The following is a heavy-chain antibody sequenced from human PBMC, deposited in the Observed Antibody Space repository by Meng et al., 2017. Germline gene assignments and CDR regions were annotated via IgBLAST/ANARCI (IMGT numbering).Heavy chain of an antibody. J-gene: IGHJ4*02. D-gene: IGHD3-9*01. V-gene: IGHV3-21*01. CDR2: ISSSSSYI. CDR1: GFTFSSYS. CDR3: ARDYDILTGYYIPFDY. Sequence: GESLKISCAASGFTFSSYSMNWVRQAPGKGLEWVSSISSSSSYIYYADSVKGRFTIPRDNAKNSLYLQMNSLRAEDTAVYYCARDYDILTGYYIPFDYWGQGTLVTVSS.